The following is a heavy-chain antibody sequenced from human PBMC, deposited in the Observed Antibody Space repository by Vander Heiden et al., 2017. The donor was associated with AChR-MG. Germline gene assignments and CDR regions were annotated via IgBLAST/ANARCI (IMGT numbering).Heavy chain of an antibody. D-gene: IGHD6-19*01. J-gene: IGHJ1*01. Sequence: QVQLVQSGAELKKPGASVKISCRAFGYTFNSYSIHWVRQAPGQRLGWMGWINPGNGDTKYLQKFQDRVTFTSDTAASTASMVLSRLRFDDTAVYYCARGFSSDRVHLQVWGHGTLVPVS. V-gene: IGHV1-3*01. CDR2: INPGNGDT. CDR3: ARGFSSDRVHLQV. CDR1: GYTFNSYS.